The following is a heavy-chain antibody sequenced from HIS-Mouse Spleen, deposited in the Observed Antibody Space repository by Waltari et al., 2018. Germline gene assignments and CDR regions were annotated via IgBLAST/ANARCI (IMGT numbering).Heavy chain of an antibody. CDR1: GGSISSGGYY. Sequence: QVQLQESGPGLVKPSQTLSLTCTVSGGSISSGGYYWSWIRQHPGKGLEWIGYTYYSGSTYSNPSLKSGVTISVDTSKNQFSLKLSSVTATDTAVYYCARSPYYDFWSGYSDNWFDPWGQGTLVTVSS. CDR2: TYYSGST. D-gene: IGHD3-3*01. V-gene: IGHV4-31*03. CDR3: ARSPYYDFWSGYSDNWFDP. J-gene: IGHJ5*02.